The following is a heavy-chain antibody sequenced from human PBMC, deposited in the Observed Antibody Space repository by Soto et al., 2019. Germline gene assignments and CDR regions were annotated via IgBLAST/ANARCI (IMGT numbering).Heavy chain of an antibody. Sequence: GGSLRLSCAASGFTFSDYYMSWIRQAPGKGLEWVSYISGSGSTIYYADSVKGRFTISRDNAKNSLHLQMNSLRAEDTAVYYCASGVAASHFYYYLDNWAQGTLVTVSS. CDR1: GFTFSDYY. CDR3: ASGVAASHFYYYLDN. CDR2: ISGSGSTI. V-gene: IGHV3-11*01. J-gene: IGHJ4*02. D-gene: IGHD2-15*01.